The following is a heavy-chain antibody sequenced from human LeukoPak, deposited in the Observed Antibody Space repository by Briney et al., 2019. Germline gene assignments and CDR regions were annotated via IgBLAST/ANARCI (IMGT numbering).Heavy chain of an antibody. J-gene: IGHJ5*02. CDR3: ARLGVRAAFGDCFDP. CDR1: GGSISSSSYY. D-gene: IGHD2-2*01. Sequence: SETLSLTCTVSGGSISSSSYYWGWIRQPPGTVLEWIGSIYYSGKTYYNPSLKSRDTISIDTSQSKFSLSLRTLTAPNTPLYHCARLGVRAAFGDCFDPWGQGTLVTVSS. CDR2: IYYSGKT. V-gene: IGHV4-39*01.